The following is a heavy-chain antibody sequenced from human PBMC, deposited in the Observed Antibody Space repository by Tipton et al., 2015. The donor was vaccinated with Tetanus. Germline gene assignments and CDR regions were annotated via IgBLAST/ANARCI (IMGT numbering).Heavy chain of an antibody. Sequence: VQLVQSGGGVVQPGRSLRLSCATSGFIFNSYGIHWVRQAPGRGLEWVTFISGSGGHIYYADSVKGRFTVSRDNAKNSVYLQMNSLKVEDTAVYYCAREGGGPPLAYFDSWGQGALVIVSS. CDR3: AREGGGPPLAYFDS. V-gene: IGHV3-48*01. D-gene: IGHD3-16*01. CDR2: ISGSGGHI. J-gene: IGHJ4*02. CDR1: GFIFNSYG.